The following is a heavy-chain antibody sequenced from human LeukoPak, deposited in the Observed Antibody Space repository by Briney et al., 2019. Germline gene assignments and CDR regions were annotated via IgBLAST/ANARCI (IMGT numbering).Heavy chain of an antibody. J-gene: IGHJ5*02. CDR3: ARQEYCSGGSCYTWFDP. D-gene: IGHD2-15*01. CDR1: GYSINNYW. V-gene: IGHV5-51*01. Sequence: GESLKISCKGSGYSINNYWIGWVRQMPGKGLEWMGIIYPADSDIRYSPSFQGQVTISADRSISTAYLQWSSLKASDTAMYYCARQEYCSGGSCYTWFDPWGQGTLVTVSS. CDR2: IYPADSDI.